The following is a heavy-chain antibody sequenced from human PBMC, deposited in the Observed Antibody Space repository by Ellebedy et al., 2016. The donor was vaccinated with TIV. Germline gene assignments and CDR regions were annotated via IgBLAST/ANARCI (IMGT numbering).Heavy chain of an antibody. CDR2: IYISGNT. V-gene: IGHV4-4*07. D-gene: IGHD3-22*01. CDR1: GDSMNDYF. J-gene: IGHJ2*01. CDR3: AGERSSYHSSSYFYWFFDV. Sequence: MPGGSLRLSCSVSGDSMNDYFWSWVRQSAGKGLEWIGRIYISGNTNYNPSLRSRVTMSVDTSKSQFSLKLRSMTAADTAVYYCAGERSSYHSSSYFYWFFDVWGRGTLVTVSS.